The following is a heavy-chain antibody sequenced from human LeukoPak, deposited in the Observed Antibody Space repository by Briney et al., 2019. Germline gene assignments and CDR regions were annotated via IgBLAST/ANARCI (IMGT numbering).Heavy chain of an antibody. CDR1: GFTFSSYS. Sequence: GGSLRLSCAASGFTFSSYSMNWVRQAPGKGLEWVSSISSSSSYIYYAGSVKGRFTISRDNAKNSLYLQMNSLRAEDTAVYYCARDGEAGYYDFWSGYQYGMDVWGQGTTVTVSS. D-gene: IGHD3-3*01. CDR2: ISSSSSYI. CDR3: ARDGEAGYYDFWSGYQYGMDV. J-gene: IGHJ6*02. V-gene: IGHV3-21*01.